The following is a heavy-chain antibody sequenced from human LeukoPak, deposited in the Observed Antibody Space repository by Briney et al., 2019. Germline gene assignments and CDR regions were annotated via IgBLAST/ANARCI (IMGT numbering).Heavy chain of an antibody. V-gene: IGHV4-34*01. D-gene: IGHD7-27*01. CDR1: GGSFSSYY. CDR2: INHSGST. CDR3: ARGLGYYYYMDV. J-gene: IGHJ6*03. Sequence: PSESLSLTCAVYGGSFSSYYWRWIRQPPGKGLEWTGEINHSGSTNYNPSLTSPVTISADTSKNQFSLKLSSVTAADTAVYYCARGLGYYYYMDVWGKGTTVTVSS.